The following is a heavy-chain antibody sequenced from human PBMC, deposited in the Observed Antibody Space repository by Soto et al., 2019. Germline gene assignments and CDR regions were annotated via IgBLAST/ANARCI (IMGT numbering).Heavy chain of an antibody. D-gene: IGHD5-12*01. Sequence: PGGSLRLSCAASGFTFSSYSRNWVRQAPGKGLEWVSSISSSSSYIYYADSVKGRFTISRDYSKRIAYLQMNSLRAEDTAVYYCTKWPANGQSNFEHWGQGTQVTVAS. V-gene: IGHV3-21*03. CDR3: TKWPANGQSNFEH. CDR2: ISSSSSYI. J-gene: IGHJ4*02. CDR1: GFTFSSYS.